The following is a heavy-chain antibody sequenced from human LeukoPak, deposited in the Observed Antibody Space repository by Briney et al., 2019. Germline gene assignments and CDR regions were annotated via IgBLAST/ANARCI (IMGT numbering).Heavy chain of an antibody. D-gene: IGHD5-18*01. CDR3: AKAGYSYGLDLFDY. Sequence: PGGSLRLSCAASGFTFSSYSMNWVRQAPGKGREWVSYISSSSSTIYYADSVKGRFTISRDNAKNSLYLQMNSLRAEDTAVYYCAKAGYSYGLDLFDYWGQGTLVTVSS. V-gene: IGHV3-48*01. J-gene: IGHJ4*02. CDR1: GFTFSSYS. CDR2: ISSSSSTI.